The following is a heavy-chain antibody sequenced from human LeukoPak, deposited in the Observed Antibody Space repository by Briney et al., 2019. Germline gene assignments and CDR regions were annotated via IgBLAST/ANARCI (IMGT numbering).Heavy chain of an antibody. CDR2: ISSGSTI. CDR1: GFTFSSYE. V-gene: IGHV3-48*03. J-gene: IGHJ4*02. CDR3: ARDAPGNTALDY. D-gene: IGHD5-18*01. Sequence: GGSLRLSCAASGFTFSSYEMNWVRQAPGKGLEWVSYISSGSTIYYADSVKGRFTISRDNAKNSLYLQMNSLRAEDTAVYYCARDAPGNTALDYWGQGTLVTVSS.